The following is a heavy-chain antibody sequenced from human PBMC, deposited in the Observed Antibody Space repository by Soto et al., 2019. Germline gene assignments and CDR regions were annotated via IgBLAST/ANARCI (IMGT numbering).Heavy chain of an antibody. CDR3: ARESASGYDSSGYFQH. Sequence: QVQLVQSGAEVKKPGASVKVSCKASGYTFTSYYMHWVRQAPGQGLEWMGIINPSGGSTSYAQKFQGRVTMTRDTSTSTVYMELSSLRSEDTAVYYCARESASGYDSSGYFQHWGQGTLVTVSS. CDR2: INPSGGST. J-gene: IGHJ1*01. D-gene: IGHD3-22*01. V-gene: IGHV1-46*01. CDR1: GYTFTSYY.